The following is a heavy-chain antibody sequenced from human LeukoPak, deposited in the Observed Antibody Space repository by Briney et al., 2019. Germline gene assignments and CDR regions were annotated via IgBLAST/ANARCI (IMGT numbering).Heavy chain of an antibody. CDR3: ARAGYSGYDFYFDY. Sequence: PGGSLRLSCAASGFTFSSSGMQWVRQAPGKGLEWVAVIWFDGSDKYYADSVKGRFTISRDNSKNTLYLKMNSLRAEDTAVYYCARAGYSGYDFYFDYWGQGALVTVAS. CDR2: IWFDGSDK. V-gene: IGHV3-33*01. D-gene: IGHD5-12*01. CDR1: GFTFSSSG. J-gene: IGHJ4*02.